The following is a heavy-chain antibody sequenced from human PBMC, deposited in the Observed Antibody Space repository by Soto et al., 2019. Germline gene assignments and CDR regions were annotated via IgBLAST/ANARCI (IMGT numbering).Heavy chain of an antibody. CDR2: ISTSSSSI. D-gene: IGHD1-26*01. J-gene: IGHJ2*01. Sequence: EVHLVESVGGLVKPGGSLRLSCAASGLTFSSYSMTWVRQAPGNWLEWVSSISTSSSSIYYADSVKGRFTISRDNAKNSLFLQMNSLRVEDTAVYYCARDIVGAGGVDLWGRGTLVTVSS. CDR3: ARDIVGAGGVDL. CDR1: GLTFSSYS. V-gene: IGHV3-21*01.